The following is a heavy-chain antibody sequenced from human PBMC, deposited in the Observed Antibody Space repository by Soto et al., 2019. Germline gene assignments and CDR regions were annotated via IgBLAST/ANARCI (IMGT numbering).Heavy chain of an antibody. CDR1: GYSFTNND. J-gene: IGHJ5*02. D-gene: IGHD2-2*01. V-gene: IGHV1-8*01. Sequence: ASVKVSCKASGYSFTNNDVSWVRQATGQGLEWMGWMNPGSGDTGYAQKFQGRVTMTRDISIATAYMELSSLRSDDTAVYYCGAYCSRTYCYDWFDPWGQGTLVTVSS. CDR2: MNPGSGDT. CDR3: GAYCSRTYCYDWFDP.